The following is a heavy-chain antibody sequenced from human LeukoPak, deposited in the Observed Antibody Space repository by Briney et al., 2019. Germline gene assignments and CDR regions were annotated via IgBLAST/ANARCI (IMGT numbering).Heavy chain of an antibody. CDR2: INHSGST. Sequence: SETLSLTCAVYGGSFSGYYWSWIRQPPGKGLEWIGEINHSGSTNYNPSLKSRVTISVDTSKNQFSLKLRSVTAADTAVYYCARESLSGNYYGMDVWGQGTTVTVSS. CDR3: ARESLSGNYYGMDV. D-gene: IGHD2/OR15-2a*01. CDR1: GGSFSGYY. J-gene: IGHJ6*02. V-gene: IGHV4-34*01.